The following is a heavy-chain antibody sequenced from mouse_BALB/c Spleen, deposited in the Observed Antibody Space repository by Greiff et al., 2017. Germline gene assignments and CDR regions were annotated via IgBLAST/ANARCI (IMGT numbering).Heavy chain of an antibody. V-gene: IGHV1-63*02. CDR1: GYTFTNYW. CDR2: IYPGGGYT. Sequence: QVHLHQSGSELVMPGTSVKISCKSSGYTFTNYWLGWVKQRPGHLLEWIGDIYPGGGYTNYNEKFKGKATLTADTSSSTAYMQLSSLTSEDSAVYFCARSGVYYDYDEGFAYWGQGTMV. CDR3: ARSGVYYDYDEGFAY. D-gene: IGHD2-4*01. J-gene: IGHJ3*01.